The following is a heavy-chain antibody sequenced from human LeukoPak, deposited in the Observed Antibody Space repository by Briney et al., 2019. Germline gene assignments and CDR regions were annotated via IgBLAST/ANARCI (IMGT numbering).Heavy chain of an antibody. J-gene: IGHJ4*02. Sequence: KPSETLSLTCTVSGGSISRYYRRWIRQPPGRGLEWIGYIYYSGCTDYNPSLKSRVTISVYTSKNQFCLKLSSVTAADTAVYYCASHDWQQQPPGWWGQGTLVTVSS. CDR1: GGSISRYY. V-gene: IGHV4-59*08. CDR2: IYYSGCT. CDR3: ASHDWQQQPPGW. D-gene: IGHD6-13*01.